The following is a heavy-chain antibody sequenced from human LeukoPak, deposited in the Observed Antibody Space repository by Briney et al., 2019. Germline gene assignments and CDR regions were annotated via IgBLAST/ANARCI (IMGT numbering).Heavy chain of an antibody. V-gene: IGHV4-34*01. CDR1: GGSFSGYY. D-gene: IGHD3-22*01. CDR3: ARERGYYDSSGYGFEI. J-gene: IGHJ3*02. CDR2: INHSGST. Sequence: SETLSLTCAVYGGSFSGYYWSWIRQPPGKGLEWIGEINHSGSTNYNPSLKSRVTISVDTSKNQFSLKLSSVTAADTAVYYCARERGYYDSSGYGFEIWGQGTMVTVSS.